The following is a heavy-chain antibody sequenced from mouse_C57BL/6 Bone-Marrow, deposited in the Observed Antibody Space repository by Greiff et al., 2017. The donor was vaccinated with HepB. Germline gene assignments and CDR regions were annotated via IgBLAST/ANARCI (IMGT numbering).Heavy chain of an antibody. CDR2: INPGSGGT. Sequence: VKLQESGAELVRPGTSVKVSCKASGYAFTNYLIEWVKQRPGQGLEWIGVINPGSGGTNYNEKFKGKATLTADKSSSTAYMQLSSLTSEDSAVYFCAREELSYYYAMDYWGQGTSVTVSS. J-gene: IGHJ4*01. CDR3: AREELSYYYAMDY. CDR1: GYAFTNYL. D-gene: IGHD1-1*02. V-gene: IGHV1-54*01.